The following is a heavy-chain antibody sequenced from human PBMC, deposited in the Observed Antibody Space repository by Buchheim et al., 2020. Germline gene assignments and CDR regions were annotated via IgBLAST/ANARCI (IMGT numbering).Heavy chain of an antibody. V-gene: IGHV3-21*01. CDR2: ISPSSTYI. CDR3: ARDGLFTEWSTYYFSP. J-gene: IGHJ5*02. D-gene: IGHD3-3*01. Sequence: EVQLVESGGGLVRPGGSLRLSCEGSGFTFSGYDMHWVRQAPGKGLEWVSSISPSSTYIYYADSMTGRFIISSDNAKNSLSLQMNSLRAEDTAVYYCARDGLFTEWSTYYFSPWGQGTL. CDR1: GFTFSGYD.